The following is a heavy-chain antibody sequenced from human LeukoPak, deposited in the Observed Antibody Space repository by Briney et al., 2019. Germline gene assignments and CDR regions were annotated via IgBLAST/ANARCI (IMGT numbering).Heavy chain of an antibody. CDR3: AKGSGNGYGSGPFDY. Sequence: GGSLRLSCAASGFTFSNSGMSWVRQAPGKGLEWVSAISTSGSETHYAGSVKGRFTIARDNSKNTMSLQMSSLRAEDTALYYCAKGSGNGYGSGPFDYWGQGTLVTVSS. J-gene: IGHJ4*02. V-gene: IGHV3-23*01. CDR1: GFTFSNSG. D-gene: IGHD3-10*01. CDR2: ISTSGSET.